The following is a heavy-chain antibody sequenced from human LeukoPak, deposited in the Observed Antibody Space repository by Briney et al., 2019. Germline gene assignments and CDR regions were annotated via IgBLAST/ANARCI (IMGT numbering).Heavy chain of an antibody. V-gene: IGHV3-21*01. CDR3: ARGRGGFDADV. D-gene: IGHD5-12*01. CDR1: GFTFSSYS. Sequence: TGGSLRLSCAASGFTFSSYSMNWVRQAPGKGLEWVSSISSSSSYIYYADSVKGRFTISRDNAKNSLYLQMNSLRAEDTAVYYCARGRGGFDADVWGQGTTVTVSS. CDR2: ISSSSSYI. J-gene: IGHJ6*02.